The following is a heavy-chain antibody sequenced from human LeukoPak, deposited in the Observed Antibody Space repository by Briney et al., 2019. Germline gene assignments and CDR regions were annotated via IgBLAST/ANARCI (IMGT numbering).Heavy chain of an antibody. CDR3: ARGHRGYNRSYYFDY. D-gene: IGHD5-24*01. CDR2: INHSGST. CDR1: GGSFSGYY. V-gene: IGHV4-34*01. J-gene: IGHJ4*02. Sequence: PSETLSLTCAVYGGSFSGYYWSWIRQPPGKGLGWIGEINHSGSTNYNPSLKSRVTISVDTSKNQFSLKLSSVTAADTAVYYCARGHRGYNRSYYFDYWGQGTLVTVSS.